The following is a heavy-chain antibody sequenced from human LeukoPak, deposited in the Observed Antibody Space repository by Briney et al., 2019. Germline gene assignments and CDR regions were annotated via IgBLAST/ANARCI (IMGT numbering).Heavy chain of an antibody. Sequence: ASVKVSCKASGYTFTGYCMHWVRQAPGQGLEWMGWINPNSGGTNYAQKFQGRVTMTRDTSISTAYMELSRLRSDDTAVYYCARGYCSSTSCYPFDYWGQGTLVTVSS. CDR1: GYTFTGYC. J-gene: IGHJ4*02. V-gene: IGHV1-2*02. CDR3: ARGYCSSTSCYPFDY. D-gene: IGHD2-2*01. CDR2: INPNSGGT.